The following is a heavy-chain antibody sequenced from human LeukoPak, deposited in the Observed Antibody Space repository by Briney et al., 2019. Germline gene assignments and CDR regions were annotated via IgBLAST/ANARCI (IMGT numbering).Heavy chain of an antibody. CDR2: IDWDDDK. Sequence: SGPTLVNPTQTLTLTCTFSGFSLSTSGMCVSWIRQPPGKALEWLARIDWDDDKYYSTSLKTRLTISKDTSKNQVVLTTTNMDPVDTATYYCARDYYDSSGQGYFQHWGQGTLVTVSP. V-gene: IGHV2-70*11. CDR3: ARDYYDSSGQGYFQH. J-gene: IGHJ1*01. CDR1: GFSLSTSGMC. D-gene: IGHD3-22*01.